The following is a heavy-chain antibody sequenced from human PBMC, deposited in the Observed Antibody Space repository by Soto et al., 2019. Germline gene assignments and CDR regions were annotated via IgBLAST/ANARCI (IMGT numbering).Heavy chain of an antibody. V-gene: IGHV1-46*01. Sequence: GXSVKVSCKASVYTFTSYYMHWVRQAPGQGLEWMGIINPSGGSTSYAQKFQGRVTMTRDTSTSTVYMELSSLRSEDTAVYYCARDTIVVVPAAEGPDAFDTWGQGTMVTVSS. CDR2: INPSGGST. CDR1: VYTFTSYY. D-gene: IGHD2-2*01. J-gene: IGHJ3*02. CDR3: ARDTIVVVPAAEGPDAFDT.